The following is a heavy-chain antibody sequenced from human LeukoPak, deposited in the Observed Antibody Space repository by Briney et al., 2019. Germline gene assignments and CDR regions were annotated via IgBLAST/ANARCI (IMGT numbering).Heavy chain of an antibody. J-gene: IGHJ4*02. CDR2: FDPEDGET. D-gene: IGHD3-3*01. Sequence: ASVKVSCKVSGYTLTELSMHWVRQAPGKGLEWMEGFDPEDGETIYAQKFQGRVTMTEDTSTDTAYMELSSLRSEDTAVYYCATTYSGDITIFGVVINYWGQGTLVTVSS. V-gene: IGHV1-24*01. CDR1: GYTLTELS. CDR3: ATTYSGDITIFGVVINY.